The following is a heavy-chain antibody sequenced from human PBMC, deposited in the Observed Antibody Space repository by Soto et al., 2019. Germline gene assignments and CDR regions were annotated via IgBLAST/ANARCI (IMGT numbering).Heavy chain of an antibody. J-gene: IGHJ4*02. CDR1: GYGFTTYG. Sequence: QVHLVQSGAEVKKPGASVKVSCKGSGYGFTTYGITWVRQAPGQGLEWMAWISAHNGNTNYAQKLQGRVTVTRDTSTSTAYMELRNLRSDDTAVYYCARGRYGDYWGQGALVTVSS. CDR2: ISAHNGNT. D-gene: IGHD1-1*01. V-gene: IGHV1-18*01. CDR3: ARGRYGDY.